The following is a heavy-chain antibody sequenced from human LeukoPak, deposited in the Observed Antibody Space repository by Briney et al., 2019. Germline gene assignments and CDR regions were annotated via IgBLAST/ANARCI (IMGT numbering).Heavy chain of an antibody. CDR2: ISGSGGST. CDR1: GFTFSSYA. D-gene: IGHD3-22*01. J-gene: IGHJ4*02. CDR3: AKDGPYDSSGYYYGGYFDY. Sequence: GRSLRLSCAASGFTFSSYAMSWVRQGPGKGLERGSAISGSGGSTYYADSVKGRFTISRDNSKNTLYLQMNSRRAEDTAVYYCAKDGPYDSSGYYYGGYFDYWGQGTLVTVSS. V-gene: IGHV3-23*01.